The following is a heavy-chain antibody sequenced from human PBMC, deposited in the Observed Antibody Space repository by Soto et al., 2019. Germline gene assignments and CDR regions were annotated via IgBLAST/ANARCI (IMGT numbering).Heavy chain of an antibody. CDR3: ARWIRYCSSTSCYKRIDY. CDR1: GYTFTSYD. J-gene: IGHJ4*02. V-gene: IGHV1-8*01. Sequence: ASVKVSCKASGYTFTSYDINWVRQATGQGLEWMGWMNPNSGNTGYARKFQGRVTMTRNTSISTAYMELSSLRSEDTAVYYCARWIRYCSSTSCYKRIDYWGQGTLVTVSS. D-gene: IGHD2-2*02. CDR2: MNPNSGNT.